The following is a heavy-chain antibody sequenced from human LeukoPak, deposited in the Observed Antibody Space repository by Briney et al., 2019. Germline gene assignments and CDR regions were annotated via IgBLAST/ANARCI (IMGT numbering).Heavy chain of an antibody. J-gene: IGHJ3*02. CDR1: GYSSTSNW. D-gene: IGHD2-15*01. CDR2: IDPSDSYT. V-gene: IGHV5-10-1*01. Sequence: GESLRISCKGSGYSSTSNWISWVRQMPGKGLEWMGRIDPSDSYTNYSPSFQGHVTISADKSISTAYLQWSSLKASDTAMYYCARRCSGGSCLGYDAFDIWGHGTMVTVSS. CDR3: ARRCSGGSCLGYDAFDI.